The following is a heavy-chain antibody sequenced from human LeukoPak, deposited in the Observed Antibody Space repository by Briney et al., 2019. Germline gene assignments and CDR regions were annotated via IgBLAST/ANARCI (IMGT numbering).Heavy chain of an antibody. D-gene: IGHD6-19*01. CDR2: ISRSGSTI. J-gene: IGHJ4*02. V-gene: IGHV3-48*04. CDR3: ARVVHPSVTHVGWYGEWEAGYFDY. Sequence: SGGSLRLSCAASGFTFSNYNMNWVRQAPGKGLEWVSDISRSGSTIYYADSVKGRFTISRDNAKNSLYLQMNSLRAEDTAVYYCARVVHPSVTHVGWYGEWEAGYFDYWGQGTLVAVSS. CDR1: GFTFSNYN.